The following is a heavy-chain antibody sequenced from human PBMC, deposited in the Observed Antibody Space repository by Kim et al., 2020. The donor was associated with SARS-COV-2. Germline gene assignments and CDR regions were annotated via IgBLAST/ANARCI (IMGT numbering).Heavy chain of an antibody. D-gene: IGHD3-22*01. CDR2: IKSKTDGGTT. CDR1: GFTFSNAW. CDR3: TTADFYDSSGR. J-gene: IGHJ4*02. Sequence: GESLKISCAASGFTFSNAWMSWVRQAPGKGLEWVGRIKSKTDGGTTDYAAPVKGRFTISRDDSKNTLYLQMNSLKTEDTAVYYCTTADFYDSSGRWGQGTLVTVSS. V-gene: IGHV3-15*01.